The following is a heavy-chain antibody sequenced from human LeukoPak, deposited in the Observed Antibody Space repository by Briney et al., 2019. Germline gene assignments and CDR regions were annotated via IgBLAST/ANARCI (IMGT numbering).Heavy chain of an antibody. CDR1: GFTFSGYS. Sequence: GGSLRLSCAASGFTFSGYSMNWVRQAPGKGLEWVSSISSSSGYIYYADSVKGRFTISRDNAQNSLYLQMNSLRAEDTAVYFCARNRQWLLADYWGQGTVVTVSS. CDR2: ISSSSGYI. CDR3: ARNRQWLLADY. D-gene: IGHD3-22*01. V-gene: IGHV3-21*01. J-gene: IGHJ4*02.